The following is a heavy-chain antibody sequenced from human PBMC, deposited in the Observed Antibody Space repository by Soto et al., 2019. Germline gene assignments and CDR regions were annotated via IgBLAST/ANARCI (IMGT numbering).Heavy chain of an antibody. CDR3: VKLRLELLYLDS. CDR2: ISASGDNT. D-gene: IGHD1-7*01. V-gene: IGHV3-23*01. Sequence: GGSLRLSCADSGFTFNRYVMSWVRQAPGKGLEWVSAISASGDNTYYADSVKGRFTISRDSSNNTLYLQMNSLRADDTALYYCVKLRLELLYLDSWGLGALVTVSS. J-gene: IGHJ4*02. CDR1: GFTFNRYV.